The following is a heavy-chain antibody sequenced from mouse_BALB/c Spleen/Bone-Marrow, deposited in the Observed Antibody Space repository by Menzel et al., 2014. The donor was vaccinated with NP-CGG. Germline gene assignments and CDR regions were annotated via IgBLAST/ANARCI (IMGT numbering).Heavy chain of an antibody. CDR1: GFTFXSYA. CDR2: ISSGGSYT. CDR3: ARRGYGNYVGYAMDY. J-gene: IGHJ4*01. Sequence: EVQLVESGGGLVKPGGSLKLSCAASGFTFXSYAMSWVRQTPEKRLEWVATISSGGSYTYYPDSVKGRFTISRDNAKNTLYLQMSSLRSEDTAMYYCARRGYGNYVGYAMDYWGQGTSVTVSS. D-gene: IGHD2-10*02. V-gene: IGHV5-9-3*01.